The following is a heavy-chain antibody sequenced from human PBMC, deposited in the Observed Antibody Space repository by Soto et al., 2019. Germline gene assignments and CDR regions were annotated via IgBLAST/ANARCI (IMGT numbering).Heavy chain of an antibody. V-gene: IGHV3-30-3*01. D-gene: IGHD5-18*01. CDR1: GFTFSSYA. J-gene: IGHJ2*01. CDR2: ISYDGSNK. Sequence: QVQLVESGGGVVQPGRSLRLSCAASGFTFSSYAMHWVRQAPGKGLEWVAVISYDGSNKYYADSVKGRFTISRDNSKNTLYLQINSRRAEATAVYYCARDPLWGTAMVLWYFALWGRGTLVTVSS. CDR3: ARDPLWGTAMVLWYFAL.